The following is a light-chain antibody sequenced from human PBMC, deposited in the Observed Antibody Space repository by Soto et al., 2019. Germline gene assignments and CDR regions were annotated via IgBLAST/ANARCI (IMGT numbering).Light chain of an antibody. CDR3: QQYNNWPRT. J-gene: IGKJ1*01. V-gene: IGKV3-15*01. CDR2: DAS. Sequence: EIVLTQSPATLSLSPGERATLSYRASQSVSSYLAWYQQKPGQAPRLLIYDASTRATGIPARFSGSGSGTEFTLTISSLQSEDFAVYYCQQYNNWPRTFGQGTKVDI. CDR1: QSVSSY.